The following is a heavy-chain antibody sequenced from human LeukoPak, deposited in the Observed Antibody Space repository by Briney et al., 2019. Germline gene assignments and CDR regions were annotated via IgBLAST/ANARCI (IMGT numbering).Heavy chain of an antibody. CDR2: ISSSSSYI. J-gene: IGHJ4*02. D-gene: IGHD3-16*02. Sequence: GGSLRLSCAASGFTFSSYSMNWVRQAPGKGLEWVSSISSSSSYIYYADSMKGRFTISRDNAKNSLYLQMNSLRAEDTAVYYCARDQPDYDYVWGSYRSEYYLDYWGQGTLVTVSS. V-gene: IGHV3-21*01. CDR3: ARDQPDYDYVWGSYRSEYYLDY. CDR1: GFTFSSYS.